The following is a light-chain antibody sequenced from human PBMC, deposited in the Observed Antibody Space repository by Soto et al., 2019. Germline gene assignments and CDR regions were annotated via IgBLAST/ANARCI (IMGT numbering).Light chain of an antibody. CDR3: CSYAGSYTLI. CDR2: DVS. V-gene: IGLV2-11*01. Sequence: QSALTQPRSVSGSPGQSVTISCTGTSTNVGSYNFVSWYQQHPGKAPKFMIYDVSRRPSGAPDRFSGSRSGNTASLTISGLQAEDEADYYCCSYAGSYTLIFGGGTKLTVL. CDR1: STNVGSYNF. J-gene: IGLJ2*01.